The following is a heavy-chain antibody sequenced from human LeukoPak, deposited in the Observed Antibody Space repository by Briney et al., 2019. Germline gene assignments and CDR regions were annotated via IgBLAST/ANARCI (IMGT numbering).Heavy chain of an antibody. D-gene: IGHD5-24*01. CDR2: INHSGST. CDR3: ASNRRSPRRDGYNS. Sequence: SETLSLTCAVYGGSFSGYYWSWIRQPPGKGLEWIGEINHSGSTNYNPSLKGRVTISVDTSKNQFSLKLSSVTAADTAVYYCASNRRSPRRDGYNSWGQGTLVTVSS. CDR1: GGSFSGYY. J-gene: IGHJ5*02. V-gene: IGHV4-34*01.